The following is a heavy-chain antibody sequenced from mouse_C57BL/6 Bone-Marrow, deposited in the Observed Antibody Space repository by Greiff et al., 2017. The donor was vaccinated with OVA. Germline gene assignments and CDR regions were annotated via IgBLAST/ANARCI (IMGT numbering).Heavy chain of an antibody. CDR2: IYPRSGNT. V-gene: IGHV1-81*01. D-gene: IGHD1-1*01. CDR1: GYTFTSYG. CDR3: ARGVYYFYFDF. Sequence: QVQLKESGAELARPGASVKLSCKASGYTFTSYGISWVKQRTGQGLEWIGEIYPRSGNTYYNEKFKGKATLTADKSSSTAYMELRSLTSEDSAVYFCARGVYYFYFDFWGRGTALTVS. J-gene: IGHJ2*01.